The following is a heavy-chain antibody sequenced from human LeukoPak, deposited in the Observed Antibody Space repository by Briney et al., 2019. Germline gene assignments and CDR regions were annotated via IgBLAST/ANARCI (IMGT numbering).Heavy chain of an antibody. V-gene: IGHV4-59*01. J-gene: IGHJ4*02. CDR3: ARWILYSSGSYSDY. CDR2: MHYSGST. Sequence: SETLSLTCTVSGGSISTYYWSWIRQPPGKGLEWIGYMHYSGSTNYNPSLKSRVTISVDTSKNQFSLKLSSVTAADTAVYYCARWILYSSGSYSDYWGQGTLVTVSS. CDR1: GGSISTYY. D-gene: IGHD3-10*01.